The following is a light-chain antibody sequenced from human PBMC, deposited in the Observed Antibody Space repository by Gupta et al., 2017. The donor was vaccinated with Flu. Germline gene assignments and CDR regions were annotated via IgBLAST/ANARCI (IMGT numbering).Light chain of an antibody. V-gene: IGKV4-1*01. CDR1: QSLLYDSTEKYY. CDR3: QQYYDVPFT. CDR2: WAT. J-gene: IGKJ4*01. Sequence: CKSSQSLLYDSTEKYYLSWYQQKPGQPPKLLISWATTREAGVPDRFSASGSGTDFTLTIASLQAEDVAVYYCQQYYDVPFTFGGGTKVEIK.